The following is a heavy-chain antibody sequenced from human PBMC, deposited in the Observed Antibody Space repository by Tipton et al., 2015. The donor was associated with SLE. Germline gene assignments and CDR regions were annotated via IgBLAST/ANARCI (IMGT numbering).Heavy chain of an antibody. D-gene: IGHD1-1*01. Sequence: TLSLTCTVSGDSISSSSYYWGWIRQPPGKGLEWIGSIYYSGSTYYNPSLKSRVTISVDTSKNQFSLKLSSVTAADTAVYYCARIGRSSFAFDIWGQGTMVTVSS. CDR2: IYYSGST. CDR3: ARIGRSSFAFDI. J-gene: IGHJ3*02. CDR1: GDSISSSSYY. V-gene: IGHV4-39*07.